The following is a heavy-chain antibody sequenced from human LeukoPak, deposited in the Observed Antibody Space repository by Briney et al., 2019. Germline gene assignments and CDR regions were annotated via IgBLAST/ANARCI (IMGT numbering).Heavy chain of an antibody. D-gene: IGHD6-13*01. J-gene: IGHJ5*02. V-gene: IGHV4-61*01. CDR3: ARMLLRPYSSSWYYNWFDP. CDR1: GGSVSNDNHC. Sequence: SETLSLTCTVSGGSVSNDNHCWSWLRQPPGKGLEWIGYVNYSGSTKYNPSLKSRVTISVDTSKNQFSLKLSSVTAADTAVYYCARMLLRPYSSSWYYNWFDPWGQGTLVTVSS. CDR2: VNYSGST.